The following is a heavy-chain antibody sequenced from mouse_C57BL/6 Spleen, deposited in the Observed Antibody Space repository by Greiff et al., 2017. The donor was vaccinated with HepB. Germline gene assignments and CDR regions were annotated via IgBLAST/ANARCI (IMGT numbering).Heavy chain of an antibody. CDR2: IHPNSGST. CDR3: ARSGYYGSSTLYYAMDY. J-gene: IGHJ4*01. CDR1: GYTFTSYW. D-gene: IGHD1-1*01. Sequence: QVQLQQPGAELVKPGASVKLSCKASGYTFTSYWMHWVKQRPGQGLAWIGMIHPNSGSTNYNEKFKSKATLTVDKSSSTAYMQLSSLTSEDSAVYYCARSGYYGSSTLYYAMDYWGQGTSVTVSS. V-gene: IGHV1-64*01.